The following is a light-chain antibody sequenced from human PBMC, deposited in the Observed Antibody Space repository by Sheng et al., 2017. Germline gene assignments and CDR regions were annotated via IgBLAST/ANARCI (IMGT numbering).Light chain of an antibody. J-gene: IGKJ1*01. Sequence: EIVLTQSPGTLSLSPGERATLSCRASQLVDSTYVAWYQQKPGQAPRLLIYGASNRATGIPDKFSGYGFGTDFTLTISRLEPEDFAVYYCQQYGSSPPWTFGQGTKVEIK. V-gene: IGKV3-20*01. CDR1: QLVDSTY. CDR2: GAS. CDR3: QQYGSSPPWT.